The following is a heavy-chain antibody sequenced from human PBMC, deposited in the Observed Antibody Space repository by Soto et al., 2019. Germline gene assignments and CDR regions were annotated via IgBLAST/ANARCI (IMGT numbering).Heavy chain of an antibody. CDR2: IVPIVDTL. V-gene: IGHV1-69*12. Sequence: QVQLVQSGAEVRQPASSVKVSCKTSGGTFSGYAISWVRQAPGQGLEWMGGIVPIVDTLTYAQKFQGRVTLTADESTSTVYMELSSLRSDDTAVYYCVRVVAIPGYPDNWGQGTLVTVSS. D-gene: IGHD5-12*01. J-gene: IGHJ4*02. CDR3: VRVVAIPGYPDN. CDR1: GGTFSGYA.